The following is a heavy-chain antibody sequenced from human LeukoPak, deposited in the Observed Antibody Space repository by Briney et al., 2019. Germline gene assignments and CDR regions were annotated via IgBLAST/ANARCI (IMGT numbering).Heavy chain of an antibody. J-gene: IGHJ5*02. CDR2: IYHSGST. Sequence: SETLSLTCAVSGGSISSGGYSWSWIRQPPGKGLEWIGYIYHSGSTNYNPSLKSRVTISVDTSKNQFSLKLSSVTAADTAVYYCARRVRVMNWFDPWGQGTLVTVSS. V-gene: IGHV4-30-2*01. D-gene: IGHD3-10*01. CDR3: ARRVRVMNWFDP. CDR1: GGSISSGGYS.